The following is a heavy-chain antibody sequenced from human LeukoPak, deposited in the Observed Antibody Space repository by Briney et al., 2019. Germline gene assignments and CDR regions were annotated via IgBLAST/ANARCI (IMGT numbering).Heavy chain of an antibody. V-gene: IGHV4-39*07. CDR1: GGSISSSSYY. J-gene: IGHJ4*02. Sequence: PSETLSLTCTVSGGSISSSSYYWNWIRQPPGKGLEWIGDINPSGSTNYSPSLESRVTISVDTSKNQFSLKLSSVTAADTAVYYCARRVVRGVIKYWGQGTLVTVSS. CDR3: ARRVVRGVIKY. CDR2: INPSGST. D-gene: IGHD3-10*02.